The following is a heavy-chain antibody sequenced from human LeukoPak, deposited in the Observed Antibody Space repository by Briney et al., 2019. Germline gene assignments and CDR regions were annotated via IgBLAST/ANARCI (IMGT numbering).Heavy chain of an antibody. V-gene: IGHV3-23*01. CDR3: ARGYCSSTSCYAYYLDY. CDR1: GFTFSSYA. D-gene: IGHD2-2*01. J-gene: IGHJ4*02. CDR2: ISGSGGST. Sequence: GGSLRLSCAASGFTFSSYAMSWVRQAPGKGLEWVSAISGSGGSTYYADSVKGRFTISRDNSKNTLYLQMNSLRAEDTAVYYCARGYCSSTSCYAYYLDYWGQGTLVTVSS.